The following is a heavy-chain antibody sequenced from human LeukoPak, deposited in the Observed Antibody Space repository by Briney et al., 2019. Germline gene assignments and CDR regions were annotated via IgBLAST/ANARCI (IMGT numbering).Heavy chain of an antibody. CDR1: GASISNTDYY. D-gene: IGHD5-12*01. CDR2: IYHSGST. Sequence: SQTLSLTCTVSGASISNTDYYWSWIRQPPGKGLEWIGYIYHSGSTYYNPSLKSRVTISVDRSKNQFSLKLSSVTAADTAVYYCASMVATWNYFDYWGQGTLVTVSS. J-gene: IGHJ4*02. V-gene: IGHV4-30-2*01. CDR3: ASMVATWNYFDY.